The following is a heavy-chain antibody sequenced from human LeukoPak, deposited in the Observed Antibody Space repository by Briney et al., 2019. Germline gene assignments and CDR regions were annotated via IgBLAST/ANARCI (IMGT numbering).Heavy chain of an antibody. V-gene: IGHV3-23*01. D-gene: IGHD3-22*01. Sequence: GGSLRLSCAASGFTFSSYAMSWVRQAPGKGLEWVSAISGSGGSTYYADSVKGRFTISRDNSKNTLYLQMNSLRAEDTAVYYCAKAPTYYYDSSGYYPDCWGQGTLVTVSS. CDR1: GFTFSSYA. J-gene: IGHJ4*02. CDR3: AKAPTYYYDSSGYYPDC. CDR2: ISGSGGST.